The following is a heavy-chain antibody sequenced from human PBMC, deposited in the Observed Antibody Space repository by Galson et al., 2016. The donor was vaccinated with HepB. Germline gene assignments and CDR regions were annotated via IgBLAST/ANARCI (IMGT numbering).Heavy chain of an antibody. CDR3: LRCDMPAPHCY. D-gene: IGHD2-2*01. CDR2: ITTTGDTT. Sequence: SLRLSCAASGFTFGSYTMHWVRQAPGKGLEHVSAITTTGDTTFYTDSVKGRFTISRDNSKNTLYLQMSRLRPEDTAVYYCLRCDMPAPHCYWGRGTLVTVSS. CDR1: GFTFGSYT. J-gene: IGHJ4*02. V-gene: IGHV3-64D*08.